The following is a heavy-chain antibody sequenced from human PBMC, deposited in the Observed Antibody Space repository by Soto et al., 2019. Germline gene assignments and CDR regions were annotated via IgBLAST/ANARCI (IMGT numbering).Heavy chain of an antibody. J-gene: IGHJ5*01. D-gene: IGHD3-22*01. V-gene: IGHV3-15*01. CDR3: TSPTRPMISS. Sequence: DRDFTLCNVFFSKESQAPGKGLEWVGRIKSKTDGGTTDYAAPVKGRFTISRDDSKNTMYLQMISLKPGDTALFYWTSPTRPMISSCAQGT. CDR1: DFTLCNVF. CDR2: IKSKTDGGTT.